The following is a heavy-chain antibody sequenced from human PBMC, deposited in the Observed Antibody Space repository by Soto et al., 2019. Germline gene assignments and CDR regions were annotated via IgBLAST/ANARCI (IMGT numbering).Heavy chain of an antibody. V-gene: IGHV4-31*03. D-gene: IGHD1-1*01. CDR3: AREGVLSVGRYPSGPPRDAFDS. Sequence: SETLSLTCTVSGGSISSGGYYWSWIRQHPGKGLEWIGYIYYSGSTYYNPSLKSRVTISVDTSKNQFSLKLSSVTAADTAVYYCAREGVLSVGRYPSGPPRDAFDSWGQGTMVTVSS. CDR1: GGSISSGGYY. J-gene: IGHJ3*02. CDR2: IYYSGST.